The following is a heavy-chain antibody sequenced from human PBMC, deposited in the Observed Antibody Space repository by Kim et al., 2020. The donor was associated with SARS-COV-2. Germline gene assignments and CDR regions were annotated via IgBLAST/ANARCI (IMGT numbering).Heavy chain of an antibody. D-gene: IGHD5-12*01. CDR1: GFTFSSYW. CDR3: ARERRYSGYPVDY. V-gene: IGHV3-74*01. Sequence: GGSLRLSCAASGFTFSSYWMHWVRQVPGKGLVWVSRIDSDGSTPRYADSVKGRFTISRYNAKNTVYLQMNSLRAEDTAVYYCARERRYSGYPVDYWGQGTLVTVSS. J-gene: IGHJ4*02. CDR2: IDSDGSTP.